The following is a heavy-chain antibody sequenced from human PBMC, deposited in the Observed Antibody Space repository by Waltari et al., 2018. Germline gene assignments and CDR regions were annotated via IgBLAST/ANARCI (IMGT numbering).Heavy chain of an antibody. Sequence: QVQLVQSGAEVKSPGASVRVSCKASGYTFTTYAIHWVRPATGHRLEWMGWINTDNGNTKYSQKFQGRVTITRDTSASTASLELSSLRSEDTAVYYCAGISEVTTSGDYYGLDVWGQGTTVTVSS. CDR1: GYTFTTYA. J-gene: IGHJ6*02. V-gene: IGHV1-3*04. CDR3: AGISEVTTSGDYYGLDV. D-gene: IGHD4-17*01. CDR2: INTDNGNT.